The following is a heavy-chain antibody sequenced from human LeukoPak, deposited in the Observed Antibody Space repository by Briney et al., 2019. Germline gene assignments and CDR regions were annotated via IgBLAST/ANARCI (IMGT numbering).Heavy chain of an antibody. J-gene: IGHJ4*02. D-gene: IGHD3-10*01. CDR2: ISSSSTI. Sequence: GGSLRLSCAASGFTFSSYSMNWVRQAPGKGLEWVSYISSSSTIYYTDSVKGRFTISRDNAKNSLYLQMNSLRPEDTAVYYCAKAPHSELLLIDFWGQGTLVTVSS. V-gene: IGHV3-48*01. CDR1: GFTFSSYS. CDR3: AKAPHSELLLIDF.